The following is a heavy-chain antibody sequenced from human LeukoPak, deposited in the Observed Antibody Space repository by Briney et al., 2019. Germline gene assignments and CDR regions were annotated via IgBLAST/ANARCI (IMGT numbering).Heavy chain of an antibody. J-gene: IGHJ5*02. D-gene: IGHD3-10*01. V-gene: IGHV1-2*02. CDR1: AYTFTGYY. Sequence: ASVKVSCKAPAYTFTGYYMHWVRQAPGQGLEWMGGLNPDTGSTNYAQKFQARVIMTRDTSINTAYMELRRLRYDDTAMYFCARESFSGSGGLNWFAPWGQGTLVTVSA. CDR2: LNPDTGST. CDR3: ARESFSGSGGLNWFAP.